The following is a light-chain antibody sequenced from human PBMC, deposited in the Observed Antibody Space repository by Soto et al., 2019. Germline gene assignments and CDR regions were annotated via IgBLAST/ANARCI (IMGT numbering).Light chain of an antibody. CDR2: TGS. CDR3: QQANSFPLT. J-gene: IGKJ4*01. Sequence: DIQMTQSPSSVSASVGDRVSITCRASQGISNWLAWYQQKPGRAPKLLIYTGSSLQSGVPSRFSGTVSGTDFTLTIRSLQPEDVSTYYCQQANSFPLTFGGGTKVEIK. CDR1: QGISNW. V-gene: IGKV1-12*01.